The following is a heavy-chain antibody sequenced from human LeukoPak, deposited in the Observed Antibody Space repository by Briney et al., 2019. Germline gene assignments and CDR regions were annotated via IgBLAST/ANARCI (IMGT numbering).Heavy chain of an antibody. J-gene: IGHJ6*03. CDR1: GFTFSSYW. CDR2: IKQDGSEK. CDR3: ARESGGWYAGYYYYYMDV. Sequence: PGGSLRLSCAASGFTFSSYWMSWVRQAPGKGLEWVANIKQDGSEKYYVDSVKGRFTISRDNAKNSLYLQMNSLRAEDTAVYYCARESGGWYAGYYYYYMDVWGKGTTVTVSS. D-gene: IGHD6-19*01. V-gene: IGHV3-7*01.